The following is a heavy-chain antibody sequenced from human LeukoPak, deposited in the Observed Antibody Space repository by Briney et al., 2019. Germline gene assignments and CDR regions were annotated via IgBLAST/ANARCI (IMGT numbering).Heavy chain of an antibody. CDR2: IKQDGSEN. J-gene: IGHJ4*02. CDR1: GFTFSNHW. CDR3: ARGRPGMGIVIDY. Sequence: PGGSLRLSCAACGFTFSNHWMSWVRQAPGKGLEWVANIKQDGSENYYVDSLKGRFTISRDNAKNSLYLQMNSLRAEDTAIYYCARGRPGMGIVIDYWGQGTLVTVSS. V-gene: IGHV3-7*01. D-gene: IGHD7-27*01.